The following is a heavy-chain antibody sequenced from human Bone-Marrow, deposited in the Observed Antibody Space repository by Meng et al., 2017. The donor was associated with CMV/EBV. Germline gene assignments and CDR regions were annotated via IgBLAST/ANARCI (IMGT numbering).Heavy chain of an antibody. V-gene: IGHV3-74*01. J-gene: IGHJ5*02. D-gene: IGHD2-2*02. CDR3: ARDPVVVPAAIPVRDNWFDP. CDR1: GFTFSSKW. Sequence: GESLKISCAASGFTFSSKWTHWVRQAPGKGLVWVSRINSDGSSTSYADSVKGRFTISRDNAKNTLYLQMNSLRAEDTAVYYCARDPVVVPAAIPVRDNWFDPCGQGTLVTASS. CDR2: INSDGSST.